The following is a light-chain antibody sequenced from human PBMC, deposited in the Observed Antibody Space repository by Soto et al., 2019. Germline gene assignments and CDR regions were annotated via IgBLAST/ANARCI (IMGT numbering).Light chain of an antibody. Sequence: VLTQSPGTLSLSPGERATLSCRASQDVGTYVAWYQVRGGQAPRLLISGASKRATGVPDRINGGGSGADFTLTINSLESEDFGVYFCQQGGNWPVTFGQGTRVEIK. J-gene: IGKJ5*01. V-gene: IGKV3D-11*01. CDR1: QDVGTY. CDR2: GAS. CDR3: QQGGNWPVT.